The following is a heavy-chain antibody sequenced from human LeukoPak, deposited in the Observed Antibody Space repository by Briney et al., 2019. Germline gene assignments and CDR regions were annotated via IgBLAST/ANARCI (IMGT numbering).Heavy chain of an antibody. Sequence: SETLSLTCAVYGGSFSGYYWSWIRQPPGKGLEWIGEINHSGSTYYNPSLKSRVTISVDTSKNQFSLKLSSVTAADTAVYYCARESADHYYDSSGIDYWGQGTLVTVSS. CDR1: GGSFSGYY. CDR2: INHSGST. V-gene: IGHV4-34*01. J-gene: IGHJ4*02. D-gene: IGHD3-22*01. CDR3: ARESADHYYDSSGIDY.